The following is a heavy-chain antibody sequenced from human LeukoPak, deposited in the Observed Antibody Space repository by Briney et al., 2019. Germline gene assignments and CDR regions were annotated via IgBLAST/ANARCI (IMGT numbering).Heavy chain of an antibody. CDR2: ISGSGGST. J-gene: IGHJ4*02. V-gene: IGHV3-23*01. Sequence: PGGSLRLSYTASGFTFGDYAMSWVRQAPGKGLEWVSAISGSGGSTYYADSVKGRFTISRDNSKNTLYLQMNSLRAEDAAVYYCAKCPVLLWFGELPDYWGQGTLVTVSS. CDR3: AKCPVLLWFGELPDY. CDR1: GFTFGDYA. D-gene: IGHD3-10*01.